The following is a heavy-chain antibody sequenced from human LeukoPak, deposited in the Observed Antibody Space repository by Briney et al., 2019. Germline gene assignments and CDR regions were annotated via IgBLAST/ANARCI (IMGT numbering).Heavy chain of an antibody. D-gene: IGHD3-9*01. CDR2: IRYDGSNK. J-gene: IGHJ4*02. Sequence: GGSLRLSCVASGFAFSKYGMRWVRQAPGKGLEWVAFIRYDGSNKDYVDSVKGRFTISRDNSKNTLYLQMNSLRAEDTAVYYCAKDQKRDILTGYYTAFDYWGQGMPVTVSS. V-gene: IGHV3-30*02. CDR1: GFAFSKYG. CDR3: AKDQKRDILTGYYTAFDY.